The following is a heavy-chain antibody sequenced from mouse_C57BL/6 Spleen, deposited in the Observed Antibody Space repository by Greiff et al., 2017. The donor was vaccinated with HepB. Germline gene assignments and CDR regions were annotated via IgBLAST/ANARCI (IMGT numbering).Heavy chain of an antibody. D-gene: IGHD1-1*01. CDR2: IDPENGDT. Sequence: EVQLQQSGAELVRPGASVKLSCTASGFNIKDDYMHWVKQRPEQGLEWIGWIDPENGDTEYASKFQGKATITADTSSNTAYLQLSSLTSEDTAVYYFTTVTTVVARGFAYWGQGTLVTVSA. V-gene: IGHV14-4*01. J-gene: IGHJ3*01. CDR3: TTVTTVVARGFAY. CDR1: GFNIKDDY.